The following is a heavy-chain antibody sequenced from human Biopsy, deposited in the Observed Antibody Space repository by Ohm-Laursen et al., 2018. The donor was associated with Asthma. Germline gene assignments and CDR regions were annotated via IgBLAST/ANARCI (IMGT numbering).Heavy chain of an antibody. CDR2: INSVFGTT. CDR1: GGTFNTYA. J-gene: IGHJ4*02. D-gene: IGHD2-2*01. V-gene: IGHV1-69*01. CDR3: ARKAGSCISRTCYSLDF. Sequence: GSSVKVSCKPLGGTFNTYAIGWVRQAPGQGLEWMGGINSVFGTTTYPQKFQDRVTITADDSTSTVYMELSSLRSEDTAVYYYARKAGSCISRTCYSLDFWGQGTLVTVSS.